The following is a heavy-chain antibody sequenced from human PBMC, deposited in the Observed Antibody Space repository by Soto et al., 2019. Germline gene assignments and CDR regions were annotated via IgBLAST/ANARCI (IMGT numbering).Heavy chain of an antibody. CDR3: AKDRFSTMVRGVIEGY. CDR1: GFTFDDYA. J-gene: IGHJ4*02. D-gene: IGHD3-10*01. CDR2: ISWNSGSI. Sequence: EVQLVESGGGLIQPGRSLRRSCAASGFTFDDYAMHWVRQAPGKGLEWVSGISWNSGSIGYADSVKGRFTISRDNAKNSLYLQMNSLRAEDTALYYCAKDRFSTMVRGVIEGYWGQGTLVTVSA. V-gene: IGHV3-9*01.